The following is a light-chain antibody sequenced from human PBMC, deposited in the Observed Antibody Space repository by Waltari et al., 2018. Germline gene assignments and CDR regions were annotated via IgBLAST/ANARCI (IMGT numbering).Light chain of an antibody. CDR2: DVT. CDR1: SRDVGGYNS. Sequence: QSALTQPASVSGSPGQSITISCTGTSRDVGGYNSFSWYQQHPGKAPKLMIYDVTKRPSGVAELLPGPKYGNTASLTISGLQAEDEADYYCNSYTSSSTLWVFGGGTKLTVL. V-gene: IGLV2-14*01. J-gene: IGLJ3*02. CDR3: NSYTSSSTLWV.